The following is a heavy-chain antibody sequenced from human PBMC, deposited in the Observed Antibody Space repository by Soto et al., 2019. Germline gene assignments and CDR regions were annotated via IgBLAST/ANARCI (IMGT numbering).Heavy chain of an antibody. CDR2: VIPVFGIV. Sequence: QVQLLQSGAEVKKSGSSVKVSCKASGGNPSNSAFSWVRQAPGQGLEWVGGVIPVFGIVKYAQSLCGRVTITADESTNTAYMELSSLRSDYTAVYFCGSGSIVVAGSRAYYAVDVWGQGTRVTVSS. CDR3: GSGSIVVAGSRAYYAVDV. CDR1: GGNPSNSA. V-gene: IGHV1-69*01. J-gene: IGHJ6*02. D-gene: IGHD6-19*01.